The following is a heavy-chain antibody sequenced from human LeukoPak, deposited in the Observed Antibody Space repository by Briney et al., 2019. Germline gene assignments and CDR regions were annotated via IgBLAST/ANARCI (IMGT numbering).Heavy chain of an antibody. CDR2: IYHSEIT. D-gene: IGHD4-17*01. V-gene: IGHV4-30-2*01. Sequence: SQTLSLTCAVSGGSISSGGYSWSWIRQPPGKGLEWIGYIYHSEITYYTPSLKSRVTISVDRSKNQVSLRLSSVTAADTAVYYCAKDGGMTTVTSVDYWGQGTLVTVSS. J-gene: IGHJ4*02. CDR1: GGSISSGGYS. CDR3: AKDGGMTTVTSVDY.